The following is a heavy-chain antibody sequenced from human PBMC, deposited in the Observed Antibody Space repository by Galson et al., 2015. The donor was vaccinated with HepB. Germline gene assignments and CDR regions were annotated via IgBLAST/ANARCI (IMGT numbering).Heavy chain of an antibody. CDR3: ARRDYYDNSGYYF. CDR1: GFTFSDYW. Sequence: LRLSCAASGFTFSDYWTHWVRQPPGKGLVWVSRINSDGSNTNYADSVKGRFTISRDNAKNTLYLQMNSLRAEDTAVYYCARRDYYDNSGYYFWGQGTLVTVSS. V-gene: IGHV3-74*01. D-gene: IGHD3-22*01. CDR2: INSDGSNT. J-gene: IGHJ4*02.